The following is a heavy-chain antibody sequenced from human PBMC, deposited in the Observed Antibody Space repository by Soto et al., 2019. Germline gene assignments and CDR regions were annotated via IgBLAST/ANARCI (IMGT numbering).Heavy chain of an antibody. J-gene: IGHJ6*02. CDR3: ARHGMVGTVYYCYYGMDV. Sequence: GESLKISCKGSGYSFTSYWIGWVRQMPGKGLEWMGIIYPGDSDTRYSPSFQGQVTISADKSISTAYLQWSSLKASDTAMYYCARHGMVGTVYYCYYGMDVWGQGTTVTVS. D-gene: IGHD6-19*01. CDR2: IYPGDSDT. CDR1: GYSFTSYW. V-gene: IGHV5-51*01.